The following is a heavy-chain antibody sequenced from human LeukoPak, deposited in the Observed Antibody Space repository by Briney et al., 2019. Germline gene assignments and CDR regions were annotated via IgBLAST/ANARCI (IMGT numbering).Heavy chain of an antibody. J-gene: IGHJ4*02. D-gene: IGHD3-22*01. CDR1: GFTFSSYS. CDR2: ISSSSSYI. Sequence: GGSLRLSCAASGFTFSSYSMNWVRQAPGKGLEWVSSISSSSSYIYYADSVKGRFTISRDNAKNSLYLQMSSLRAEDTAVYYCASEYYYDSSGYYYVSSYFDYWGRGTLVTVSS. V-gene: IGHV3-21*01. CDR3: ASEYYYDSSGYYYVSSYFDY.